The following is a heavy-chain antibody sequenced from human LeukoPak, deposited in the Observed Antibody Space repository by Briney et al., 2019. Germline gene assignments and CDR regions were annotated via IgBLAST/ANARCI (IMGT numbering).Heavy chain of an antibody. V-gene: IGHV4-61*02. CDR3: ARVKSSTSYVLDY. Sequence: SQTLSLTCTVSGGSISSGSYYWSWIRQPAGKGLEWIGRIYTSGNTNYNPSLKSRLTLSADTSKNQFSLKLGSVTAADTAVYFCARVKSSTSYVLDYWGQGTLVTVSS. D-gene: IGHD2-2*01. CDR1: GGSISSGSYY. CDR2: IYTSGNT. J-gene: IGHJ4*02.